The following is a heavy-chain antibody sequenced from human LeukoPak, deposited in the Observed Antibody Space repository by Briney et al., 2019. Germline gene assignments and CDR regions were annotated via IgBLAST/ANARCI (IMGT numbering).Heavy chain of an antibody. D-gene: IGHD2-15*01. V-gene: IGHV1-2*02. CDR1: GYTFTGYY. Sequence: ASVKVSCKASGYTFTGYYMHWVRQAPGQGLEWMGWINPNSGCTNYAQKFQGRVTMTRDTSIRTAYMELSRLRSDDTAVYYCARDLGYCSGGSCYSSRGWFDPWGQGTLVTVSS. CDR3: ARDLGYCSGGSCYSSRGWFDP. CDR2: INPNSGCT. J-gene: IGHJ5*02.